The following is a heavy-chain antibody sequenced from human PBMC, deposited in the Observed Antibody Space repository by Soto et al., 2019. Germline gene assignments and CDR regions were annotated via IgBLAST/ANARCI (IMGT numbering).Heavy chain of an antibody. CDR3: ARETSGHDY. CDR1: GFTFSQFA. V-gene: IGHV3-23*01. J-gene: IGHJ4*02. D-gene: IGHD3-3*01. Sequence: GGSLRLSCAASGFTFSQFAMTWVRQAPGKGLEWVSGISGGSGGTSYADSVKGRFTISRDNSKNTLYLQMNSLRAEDTALYYCARETSGHDYWGQGTLVTVSS. CDR2: ISGGSGGT.